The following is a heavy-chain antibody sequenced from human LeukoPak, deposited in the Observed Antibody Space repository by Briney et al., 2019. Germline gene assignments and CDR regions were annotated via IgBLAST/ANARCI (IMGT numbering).Heavy chain of an antibody. CDR2: IHYSGTS. Sequence: SETQSLTCTVSGGSISSADYYWPWIRQPPGKGLEWIGYIHYSGTSDYNPSLKSRVTISLDTSKNQFSLNLGSVTAADTAVFYCAKGYWGTSGFPFDYWGQGTLVTVYS. CDR1: GGSISSADYY. D-gene: IGHD2-15*01. V-gene: IGHV4-30-4*08. CDR3: AKGYWGTSGFPFDY. J-gene: IGHJ4*02.